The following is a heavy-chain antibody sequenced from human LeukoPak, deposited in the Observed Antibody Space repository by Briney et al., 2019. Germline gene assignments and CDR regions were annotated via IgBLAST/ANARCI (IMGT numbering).Heavy chain of an antibody. Sequence: PGGSLRLSCAASGFTFSSYAMSWVRQAPGKGPEWVSAISGNGGSTYYADSVKGRFTISRDNSKNTLYLQMNSLRAEDTAVYYCAKGSWLDCTGWFDPWGQGTLVTVSS. J-gene: IGHJ5*02. CDR3: AKGSWLDCTGWFDP. D-gene: IGHD5-24*01. V-gene: IGHV3-23*01. CDR2: ISGNGGST. CDR1: GFTFSSYA.